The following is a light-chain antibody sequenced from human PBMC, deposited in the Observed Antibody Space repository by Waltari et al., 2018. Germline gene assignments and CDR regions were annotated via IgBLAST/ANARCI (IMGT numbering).Light chain of an antibody. Sequence: EIVMTQSPATLSVSPGERATLSCRASQSVSSNLAWYQQKPGQAPRLLIYAASTRATGIPARFSGSGSGTEFTLTISSPQSEDFAVYYCQQYNSWPRTFGQGTKVEIK. CDR2: AAS. J-gene: IGKJ1*01. CDR3: QQYNSWPRT. V-gene: IGKV3-15*01. CDR1: QSVSSN.